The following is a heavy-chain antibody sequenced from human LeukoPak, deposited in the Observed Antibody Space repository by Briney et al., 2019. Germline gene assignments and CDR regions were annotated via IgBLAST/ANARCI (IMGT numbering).Heavy chain of an antibody. J-gene: IGHJ6*02. CDR3: ARGVYDFWSGYYYYGMDV. D-gene: IGHD3-3*01. CDR2: IYHSGST. Sequence: SETLSLTCTVSGGSISSGGYSWSWIRQPPGKGLEWIGYIYHSGSTYYNPSLKSRVTISVDRSKNQFSLKLSSVTAADTAVYYCARGVYDFWSGYYYYGMDVWGQGTTVTVSS. CDR1: GGSISSGGYS. V-gene: IGHV4-30-2*01.